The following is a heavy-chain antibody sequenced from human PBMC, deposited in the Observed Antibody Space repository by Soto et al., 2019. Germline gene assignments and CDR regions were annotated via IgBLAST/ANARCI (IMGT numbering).Heavy chain of an antibody. J-gene: IGHJ4*02. D-gene: IGHD2-2*02. Sequence: GGPQRLSWAASGCTFIDYYRSRIRQAPGKGLEWVSYISSSSSYTNYADSVKGRFTISRDNAKNSLYLQMNSLRAEDTAVYYCARDDHTSSFDYWGQGTLATGSS. CDR2: ISSSSSYT. CDR3: ARDDHTSSFDY. CDR1: GCTFIDYY. V-gene: IGHV3-11*06.